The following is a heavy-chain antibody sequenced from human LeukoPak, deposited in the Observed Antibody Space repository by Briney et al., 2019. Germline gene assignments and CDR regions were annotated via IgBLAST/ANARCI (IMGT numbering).Heavy chain of an antibody. D-gene: IGHD2-8*01. CDR2: ISDDGSNK. Sequence: PGGSLRLSCAASGFTFSSYAMHWVRQAPGKGLEWMAVISDDGSNKYYADSVKGRFTISRDNSKNTLYLQMNSLRAEDTAVYYCARVQGHPPNGLDVWGQGTMVTVSS. CDR1: GFTFSSYA. V-gene: IGHV3-30*04. J-gene: IGHJ3*01. CDR3: ARVQGHPPNGLDV.